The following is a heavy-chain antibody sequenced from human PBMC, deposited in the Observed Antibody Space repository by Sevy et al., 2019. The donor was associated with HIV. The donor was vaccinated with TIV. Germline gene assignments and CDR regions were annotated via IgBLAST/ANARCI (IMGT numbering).Heavy chain of an antibody. CDR2: IYYSGST. CDR1: GGSISSSSYY. Sequence: SETLSLTCTVSGGSISSSSYYWGWIRQPPGKGLEWIGSIYYSGSTYYNPSLKSRVTISVDTSKNQFSLKLSSVTAADTAVYYCARLRWVPLTRGWHYFDYWGQGTLVTVSS. V-gene: IGHV4-39*01. CDR3: ARLRWVPLTRGWHYFDY. J-gene: IGHJ4*02. D-gene: IGHD2-15*01.